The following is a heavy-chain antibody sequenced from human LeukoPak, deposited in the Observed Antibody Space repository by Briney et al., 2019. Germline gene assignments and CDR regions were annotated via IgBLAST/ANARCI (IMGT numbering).Heavy chain of an antibody. CDR3: ARARYFDWFQPQKAKYFDY. V-gene: IGHV6-1*01. CDR2: TYYRSKWYN. D-gene: IGHD3-9*01. CDR1: GDSVSSNSAA. Sequence: SRTLSLTCAISGDSVSSNSAAWNWIRQSPSRGLEWLGRTYYRSKWYNDYAVSVKSRITINPDTSKNQFSLQLSSVTAADTAVYYCARARYFDWFQPQKAKYFDYWGQGTLVTVSS. J-gene: IGHJ4*02.